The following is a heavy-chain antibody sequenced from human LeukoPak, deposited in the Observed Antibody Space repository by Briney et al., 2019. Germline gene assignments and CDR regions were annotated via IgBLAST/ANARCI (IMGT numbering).Heavy chain of an antibody. Sequence: GGSLRLSCAASGFTFSSYSMNWVRQAPGKGLEWASSISSSSYIYYADSVKGRFTISRDNAKNSLYLQMNSLRAEDTAVYYCATQRHPSDHLFDYWGQGTLVTVSS. J-gene: IGHJ4*02. CDR2: ISSSSYI. CDR1: GFTFSSYS. V-gene: IGHV3-21*01. CDR3: ATQRHPSDHLFDY. D-gene: IGHD1-1*01.